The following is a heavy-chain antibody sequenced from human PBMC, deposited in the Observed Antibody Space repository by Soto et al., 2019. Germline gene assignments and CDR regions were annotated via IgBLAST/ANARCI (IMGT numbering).Heavy chain of an antibody. CDR1: GGSISSSSYY. CDR3: ASQLYSPQVLWCGELLGDYFDY. V-gene: IGHV4-39*01. J-gene: IGHJ4*02. CDR2: IYYSGST. Sequence: QLQLQESGPGLVKPSETLSLTCTVSGGSISSSSYYWGWIRQPPGKGLEWIGSIYYSGSTYYNLSLKSGVTISLDATKTQFSMKLSYVTAADAAVYCCASQLYSPQVLWCGELLGDYFDYWGQGTLVRVSS. D-gene: IGHD3-10*01.